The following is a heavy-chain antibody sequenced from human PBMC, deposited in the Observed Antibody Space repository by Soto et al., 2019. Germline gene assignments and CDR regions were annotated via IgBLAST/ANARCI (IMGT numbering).Heavy chain of an antibody. D-gene: IGHD6-19*01. V-gene: IGHV1-2*02. Sequence: XSVKVSCKASGYTFTSFFIHWVRMAPGQGLEWMGWINPNHGSTKFAETFQGRVTMTRDTSASTAYLELSNLNSDYTAVYYCARGHSSVWPALELWGQGALLTVSS. CDR2: INPNHGST. CDR3: ARGHSSVWPALEL. J-gene: IGHJ4*02. CDR1: GYTFTSFF.